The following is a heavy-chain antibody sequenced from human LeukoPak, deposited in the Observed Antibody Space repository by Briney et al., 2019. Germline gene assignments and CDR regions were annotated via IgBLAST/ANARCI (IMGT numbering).Heavy chain of an antibody. J-gene: IGHJ4*02. CDR1: GFTFSSYE. Sequence: GGSLRLSCAASGFTFSSYEMNWVRQAPGKGLEWASYISSSGSTIYYADSVKGRFTISRDNAKNSLYLQMNSLRAEDTAVYYCARETYGSSGYFSMWGQGTLVTVSS. V-gene: IGHV3-48*03. CDR3: ARETYGSSGYFSM. CDR2: ISSSGSTI. D-gene: IGHD3-22*01.